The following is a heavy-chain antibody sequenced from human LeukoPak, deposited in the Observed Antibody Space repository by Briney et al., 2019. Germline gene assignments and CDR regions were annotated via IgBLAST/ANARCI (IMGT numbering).Heavy chain of an antibody. CDR2: INHSGST. CDR3: AKSADFHTSAWYWRS. V-gene: IGHV4-34*01. D-gene: IGHD6-19*01. CDR1: GGSFSGYY. Sequence: SETLSLTCAVYGGSFSGYYWSWIRQPPGKGLEWIGEINHSGSTNYNPSLKSRVTISVDTSKNHFSLKLRSVTAADTAVYYCAKSADFHTSAWYWRSWGQGTLVTVSS. J-gene: IGHJ5*02.